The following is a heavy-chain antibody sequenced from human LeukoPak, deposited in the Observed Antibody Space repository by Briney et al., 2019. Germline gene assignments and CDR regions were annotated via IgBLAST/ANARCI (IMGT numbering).Heavy chain of an antibody. CDR2: IKQDGSEK. J-gene: IGHJ4*02. CDR3: AKDRPRYSSSWYIDY. D-gene: IGHD6-13*01. V-gene: IGHV3-7*03. Sequence: GGSLRLSCAASGFTFSSYWMSWVRQAPGKGLEWVANIKQDGSEKYYVGSVKGRFTISRDNAKNSLYLQMNSLRAEDTAVYYCAKDRPRYSSSWYIDYWGQGTLVTVSS. CDR1: GFTFSSYW.